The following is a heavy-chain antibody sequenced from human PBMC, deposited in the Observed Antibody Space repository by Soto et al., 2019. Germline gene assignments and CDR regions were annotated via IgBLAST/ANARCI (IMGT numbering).Heavy chain of an antibody. Sequence: GESLKISCKGSGYSFTTYWINWVRQMPGKGLEWMGRIDPSDSYTNYSPSFECHVTISADKSITTAYLQWSSLEASDTAIYYCARRFDSLSLGLEEDYYYYGMDVWGQGTTVTVSS. CDR2: IDPSDSYT. CDR1: GYSFTTYW. CDR3: ARRFDSLSLGLEEDYYYYGMDV. V-gene: IGHV5-10-1*01. D-gene: IGHD3-16*01. J-gene: IGHJ6*02.